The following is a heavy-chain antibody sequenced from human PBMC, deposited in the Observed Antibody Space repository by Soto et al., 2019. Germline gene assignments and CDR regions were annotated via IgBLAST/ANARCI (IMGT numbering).Heavy chain of an antibody. J-gene: IGHJ6*02. Sequence: GASVKVSCKASGYTFTGYYMHWVRQAPGQGLEWKGWINPNSGGTNYAQKFQGWVTMTRDTSISSAYMELSRLRSDDTAVYYCARGCSNSDPTFYYGMDVWGQGTTVTVSS. V-gene: IGHV1-2*04. CDR3: ARGCSNSDPTFYYGMDV. D-gene: IGHD2-2*01. CDR1: GYTFTGYY. CDR2: INPNSGGT.